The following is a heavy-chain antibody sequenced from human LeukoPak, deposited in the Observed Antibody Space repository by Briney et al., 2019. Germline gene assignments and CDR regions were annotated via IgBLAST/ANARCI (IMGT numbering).Heavy chain of an antibody. J-gene: IGHJ6*03. Sequence: PSETPSLTCAVCGGSFSGYYWSWIRQPPGKGLEWIGRIYTSGSTNYNPSLKSRVTMSVDTSKNQFSLKLSSVTAADTAVYYCARLRVRGVINYYYYMDVWGKGTTVTISS. CDR3: ARLRVRGVINYYYYMDV. CDR1: GGSFSGYY. V-gene: IGHV4-59*10. D-gene: IGHD3-10*01. CDR2: IYTSGST.